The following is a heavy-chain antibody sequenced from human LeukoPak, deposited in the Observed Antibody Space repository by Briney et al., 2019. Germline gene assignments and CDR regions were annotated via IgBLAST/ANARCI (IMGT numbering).Heavy chain of an antibody. CDR2: IYGSDDKT. D-gene: IGHD2-15*01. V-gene: IGHV3-23*01. J-gene: IGHJ5*02. CDR3: AKTQGYYDA. Sequence: PGGSLRLSCVASGFTFSNYAMSWVRRAPGKGPELVSGIYGSDDKTVYGDAVKGRFTISRDNSKNTLYLQMNSLRADDTAVYYCAKTQGYYDAWGQGALVTVSS. CDR1: GFTFSNYA.